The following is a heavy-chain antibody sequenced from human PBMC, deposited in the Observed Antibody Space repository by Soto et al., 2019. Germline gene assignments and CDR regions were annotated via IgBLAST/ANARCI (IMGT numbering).Heavy chain of an antibody. J-gene: IGHJ6*02. CDR1: GGTFGSYA. V-gene: IGHV1-69*13. CDR2: IIPIFGTA. Sequence: SVKVSCKASGGTFGSYAISWVRQAPGQGLEWMGGIIPIFGTANYAQKFQGRVTITADESTSTAYMELSSLRSEDTAVYYCASRNSGYDWDYYGMDVWGQGTTVTVSS. CDR3: ASRNSGYDWDYYGMDV. D-gene: IGHD5-12*01.